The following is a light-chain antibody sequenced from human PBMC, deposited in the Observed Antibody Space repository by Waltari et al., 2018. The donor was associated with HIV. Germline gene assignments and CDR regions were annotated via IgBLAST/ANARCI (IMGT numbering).Light chain of an antibody. Sequence: SYVLTQPPSVSVAPGQTATITCGGNNIDIQLVHWYQQRTGQAPVLVVYDGRDRPSGIPERFSGSKSADTATLTISRVEAGDEADYYCQVWHRSSDHARVFGGGTKLTV. CDR1: NIDIQL. J-gene: IGLJ2*01. V-gene: IGLV3-21*02. CDR3: QVWHRSSDHARV. CDR2: DGR.